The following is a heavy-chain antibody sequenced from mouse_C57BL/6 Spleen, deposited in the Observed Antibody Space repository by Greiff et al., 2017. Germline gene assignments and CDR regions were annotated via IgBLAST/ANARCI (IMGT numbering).Heavy chain of an antibody. CDR1: GFTFSSYA. Sequence: EVKLMESGEGLVKPGGSLKLSCAASGFTFSSYAMSWVRQTPVKRLEWVAYIGSGGDYIYYADTVKGRFTISRDNARNTLYLQLSSLKSEDTAMDYCTRVVTGTSGFAYWGQGTLVTVSA. J-gene: IGHJ3*01. CDR2: IGSGGDYI. D-gene: IGHD4-1*01. V-gene: IGHV5-9-1*02. CDR3: TRVVTGTSGFAY.